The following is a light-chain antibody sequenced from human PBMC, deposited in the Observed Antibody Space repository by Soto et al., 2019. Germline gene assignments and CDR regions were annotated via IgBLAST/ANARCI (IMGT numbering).Light chain of an antibody. J-gene: IGKJ3*01. CDR1: QSVSSSY. V-gene: IGKV3-20*01. CDR2: GAS. Sequence: EIVLTQSPGTLSLSPGERATLSCRASQSVSSSYLAWYQQKPGQAPRLFVYGASIRATGIPDRFSGSGSGTDLTLTISRVEPEDFAVYYCQHYGSSPFTFGPGTRVDIK. CDR3: QHYGSSPFT.